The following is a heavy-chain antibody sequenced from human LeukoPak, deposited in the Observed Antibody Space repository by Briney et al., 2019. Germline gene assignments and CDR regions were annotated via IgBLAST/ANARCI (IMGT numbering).Heavy chain of an antibody. CDR3: ARVLRYCSSTSCYRPWYFDL. CDR2: INHSGST. J-gene: IGHJ2*01. CDR1: GGSFSGYY. D-gene: IGHD2-2*01. V-gene: IGHV4-34*01. Sequence: KSSETLSLTCAVYGGSFSGYYWSWIRQPPGKGLEWIGEINHSGSTNYNPSLKSRVTISVDTSKNQFSLKLSSVTAADTAVYYCARVLRYCSSTSCYRPWYFDLWGRGTLVTVSS.